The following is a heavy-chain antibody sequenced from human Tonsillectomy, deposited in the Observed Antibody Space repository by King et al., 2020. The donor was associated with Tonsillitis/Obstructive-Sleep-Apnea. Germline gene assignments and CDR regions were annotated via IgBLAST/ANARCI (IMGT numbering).Heavy chain of an antibody. CDR3: NGYYHYYAMDV. J-gene: IGHJ6*02. Sequence: VQLQQWGAGLLKPSETLSLTCAVYGGSISGYYWSWIRQPPGKGLEWIGEINHSGSTNYNPSLKSRVTISVDTSKNQFSLKLSSVTAADTAVYYCNGYYHYYAMDVWGQGTTVTVSS. CDR1: GGSISGYY. D-gene: IGHD2-8*01. V-gene: IGHV4-34*01. CDR2: INHSGST.